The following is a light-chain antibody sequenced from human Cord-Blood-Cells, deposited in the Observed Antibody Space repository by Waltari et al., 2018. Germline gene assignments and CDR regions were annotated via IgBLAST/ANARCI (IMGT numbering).Light chain of an antibody. CDR3: CSYAGSYV. Sequence: QSALTQPRSVSGSPGQSVTLSCTGPSSDVGGYNYVSWYQQHPGKAPKLMLYDVSKRPSGVPDRFSGSKSGNTASLTISGLQAEDEADYYCCSYAGSYVFGAGTKVTVL. CDR2: DVS. CDR1: SSDVGGYNY. J-gene: IGLJ1*01. V-gene: IGLV2-11*01.